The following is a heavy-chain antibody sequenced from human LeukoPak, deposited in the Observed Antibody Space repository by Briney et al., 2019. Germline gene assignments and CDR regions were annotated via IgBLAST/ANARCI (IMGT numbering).Heavy chain of an antibody. J-gene: IGHJ4*02. V-gene: IGHV1-2*02. CDR3: ARVRWELLRPFGY. CDR1: GYTFTGYY. D-gene: IGHD1-26*01. CDR2: INPNSGGT. Sequence: EASVKVSCKASGYTFTGYYMHWVRQAPGQGLEWMGWINPNSGGTNYAQKFQGRVTMTRDTSISTAYMELSRLRSDDTAVYYCARVRWELLRPFGYWGQGTLVTVSS.